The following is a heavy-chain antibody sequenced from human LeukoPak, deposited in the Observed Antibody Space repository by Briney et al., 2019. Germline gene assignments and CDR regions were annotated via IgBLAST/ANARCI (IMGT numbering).Heavy chain of an antibody. J-gene: IGHJ4*02. CDR2: ISYDGSNK. CDR1: GFTFSSYA. CDR3: ARLYDDYTNGHFDS. D-gene: IGHD4-11*01. V-gene: IGHV3-30*04. Sequence: PGRSLRLSCAASGFTFSSYAMHWVRQAPGKGLEWVAVISYDGSNKYYADSVKGRFTISRDNSKNTLYLQMNSLRAEDTAVYYCARLYDDYTNGHFDSWGQGTLVTVSS.